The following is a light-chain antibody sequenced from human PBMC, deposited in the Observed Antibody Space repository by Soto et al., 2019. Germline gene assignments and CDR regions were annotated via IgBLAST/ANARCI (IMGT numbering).Light chain of an antibody. CDR3: QQYKTYPLT. CDR2: DAS. CDR1: ENVNTW. Sequence: EIQMTQSPSTLSASVGDRVTITCRASENVNTWLAWYQQKPGKAPTLVIYDASRLEGGVPSRFSGSGSGTDVTLNINSLQPDDFVTYYCQQYKTYPLTFGQGTKVEI. V-gene: IGKV1-5*01. J-gene: IGKJ1*01.